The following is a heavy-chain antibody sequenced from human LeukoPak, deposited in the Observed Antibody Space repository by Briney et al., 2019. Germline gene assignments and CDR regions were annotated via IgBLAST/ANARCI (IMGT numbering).Heavy chain of an antibody. J-gene: IGHJ4*02. CDR2: IYPGDSDT. D-gene: IGHD3-10*01. Sequence: GESLKISCKGSGYSFNTYWIGWVRQMPGKGLEWMVSIYPGDSDTRYSPSFQGQVTISADKSISTAYLQWSSLRASDTAMYYCARGTTNYYASGRQFDYWGQGTLVTVSS. V-gene: IGHV5-51*01. CDR3: ARGTTNYYASGRQFDY. CDR1: GYSFNTYW.